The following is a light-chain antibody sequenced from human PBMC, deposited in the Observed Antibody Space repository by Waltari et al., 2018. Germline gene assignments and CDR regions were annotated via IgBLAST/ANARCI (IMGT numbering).Light chain of an antibody. CDR1: QSVSSN. Sequence: EIVMTQSPATLSVSPGERATLSCRASQSVSSNLAWYQQKPGQAPRRLIYGASTRATGIPARFSGSGSGTEFTLTISSLRSEDFAVYYCQQYNNWPRTFGQGTKVEIK. V-gene: IGKV3-15*01. J-gene: IGKJ1*01. CDR3: QQYNNWPRT. CDR2: GAS.